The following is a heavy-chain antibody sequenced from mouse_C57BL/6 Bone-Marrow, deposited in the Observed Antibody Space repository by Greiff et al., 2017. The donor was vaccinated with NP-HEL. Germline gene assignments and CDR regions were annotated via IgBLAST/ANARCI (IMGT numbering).Heavy chain of an antibody. CDR2: ISNGGGST. J-gene: IGHJ1*03. V-gene: IGHV5-12*01. Sequence: EVNLVESGGGLVQPGGSLKLSCAASGFTFSDYYMYWVRQTPEKRLEWVAYISNGGGSTYYPDTVKGRFTISRDNAKNTLYLQMSRLKSEDTAMYYCARLLRGYFDVWGTGTTVTVSS. CDR1: GFTFSDYY. CDR3: ARLLRGYFDV.